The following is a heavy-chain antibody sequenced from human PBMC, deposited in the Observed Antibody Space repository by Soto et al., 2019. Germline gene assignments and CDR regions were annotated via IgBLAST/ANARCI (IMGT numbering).Heavy chain of an antibody. V-gene: IGHV3-11*01. CDR1: GFTFIDYY. D-gene: IGHD6-19*01. J-gene: IGHJ3*02. Sequence: WGSLRLSCAASGFTFIDYYIICIRHSPFKWLEWVSYISTSGSTIYYADSVKGRFTISRDNAKNSLYLQMNSLRAEDTAVYYCARGGAGRRSGRMGAFDIWGQGTMVTVSS. CDR3: ARGGAGRRSGRMGAFDI. CDR2: ISTSGSTI.